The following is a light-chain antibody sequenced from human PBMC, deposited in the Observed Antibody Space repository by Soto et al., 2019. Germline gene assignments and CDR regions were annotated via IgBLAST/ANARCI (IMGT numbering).Light chain of an antibody. CDR3: LQFFSFPLT. J-gene: IGKJ4*01. V-gene: IGKV1-8*01. CDR1: QGISSH. CDR2: TAS. Sequence: AIRMTQSPSSFSASTGDRVTITCRASQGISSHLAWYQVKPGKAPRLLIYTASYLESGVTSRFSGSDSGTDFTLTFSSLPSADFAVYYCLQFFSFPLTFGGGTKVEIK.